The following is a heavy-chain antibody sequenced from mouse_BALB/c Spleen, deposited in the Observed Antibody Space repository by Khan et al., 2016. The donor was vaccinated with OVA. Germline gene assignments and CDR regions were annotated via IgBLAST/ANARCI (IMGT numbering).Heavy chain of an antibody. Sequence: VQLQQSGPELMKPGASVKISCKASGYSFTSYYIHWVMQSHGKSLEWIGYIDPFSGGTTYNQKFKGKATLTVDKSSSTAYIHLSKLTSEDSAVYYCTRHGYVAWFTYWGQGTLVTVSA. D-gene: IGHD2-2*01. CDR3: TRHGYVAWFTY. CDR1: GYSFTSYY. CDR2: IDPFSGGT. J-gene: IGHJ3*01. V-gene: IGHV1S135*01.